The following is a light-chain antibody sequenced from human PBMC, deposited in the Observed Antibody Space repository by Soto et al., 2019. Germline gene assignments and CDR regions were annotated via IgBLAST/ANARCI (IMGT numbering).Light chain of an antibody. J-gene: IGKJ3*01. Sequence: EIVLTQSPGTLSLSPGERATLSCRASQSINSRYLAWYQQKPGQAPRLLIYGASSRATGIPDRFSGSGSGTDFTLTISRLEPEDFAVYYCQQFGSSPGFTFGPGXKVXI. CDR1: QSINSRY. CDR2: GAS. V-gene: IGKV3-20*01. CDR3: QQFGSSPGFT.